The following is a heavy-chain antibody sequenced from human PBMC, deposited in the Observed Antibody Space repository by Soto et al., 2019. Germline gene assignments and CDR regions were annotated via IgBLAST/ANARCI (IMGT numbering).Heavy chain of an antibody. J-gene: IGHJ4*02. V-gene: IGHV1-18*01. CDR2: ISAYNGNT. D-gene: IGHD6-13*01. Sequence: QVQLVQSGAEVKKPGASVQVSCKASGYTFPSDGISWVRQAPGQGLEGMGWISAYNGNTNYAQKLQGRVTMTTDTSTSTGYMELRSLRADDTAVYYCAREAAAGTLDYCGQGTLVTVSS. CDR3: AREAAAGTLDY. CDR1: GYTFPSDG.